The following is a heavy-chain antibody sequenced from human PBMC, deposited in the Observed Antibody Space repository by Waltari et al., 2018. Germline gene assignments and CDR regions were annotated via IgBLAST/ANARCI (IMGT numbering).Heavy chain of an antibody. CDR2: IYSSGST. V-gene: IGHV4-4*07. CDR3: ARPKWGTSWKRGEFDP. Sequence: QVQLQESGPGLVKPSETLSLTCIVSGGSISGNYWTWIRQPAGKGLEWIGRIYSSGSTNYNPSPKSRVAMSIDPSKNQFSLKLASVTAADTAGDYWARPKWGTSWKRGEFDPWGQGTLVTVSS. D-gene: IGHD2-2*01. CDR1: GGSISGNY. J-gene: IGHJ5*02.